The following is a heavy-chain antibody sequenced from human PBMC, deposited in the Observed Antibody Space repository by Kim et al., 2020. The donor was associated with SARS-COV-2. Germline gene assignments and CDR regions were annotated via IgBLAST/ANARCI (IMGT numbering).Heavy chain of an antibody. J-gene: IGHJ4*02. CDR2: IWYDGSNK. CDR1: GFTFSSYG. Sequence: GGSLRLSCAASGFTFSSYGMHWVRQAPGKGLEWVAVIWYDGSNKYYADSVKGRFTISRDNSKNTLYLQMNSLRAEDTAVYYCAKDISPADVDIVATRGTYFDYWGQGTLVTVSS. CDR3: AKDISPADVDIVATRGTYFDY. D-gene: IGHD5-12*01. V-gene: IGHV3-33*06.